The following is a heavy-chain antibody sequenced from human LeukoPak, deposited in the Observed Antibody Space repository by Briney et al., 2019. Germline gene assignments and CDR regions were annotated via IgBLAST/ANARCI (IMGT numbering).Heavy chain of an antibody. Sequence: GASVTVSFTASGYTFTTYTIHWVRQAPGQRLEWMGWINTGNGHTKYSQEFQDRVTITRDTSASTAYMELSSLRSDDMAIYFCTRGAKFRFYGSGTYYTSLPFDPWGQGTLVTVSS. CDR1: GYTFTTYT. V-gene: IGHV1-3*03. J-gene: IGHJ5*02. D-gene: IGHD3-10*01. CDR3: TRGAKFRFYGSGTYYTSLPFDP. CDR2: INTGNGHT.